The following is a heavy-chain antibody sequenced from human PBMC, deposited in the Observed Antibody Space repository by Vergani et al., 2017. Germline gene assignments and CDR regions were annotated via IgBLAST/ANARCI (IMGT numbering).Heavy chain of an antibody. Sequence: QVQLQESGPGLVKPSETLSLICTVSVDSISDYFLTWIRQPAGKGLEWIGRILNSGSTTNYNPSLTSRVTRSVDTSKNQFSLKLTSVTAADTAVYYCARDAYTATGPVSLDHWGQGILVTVSS. J-gene: IGHJ4*02. CDR1: VDSISDYF. D-gene: IGHD6-13*01. V-gene: IGHV4-4*07. CDR3: ARDAYTATGPVSLDH. CDR2: ILNSGSTT.